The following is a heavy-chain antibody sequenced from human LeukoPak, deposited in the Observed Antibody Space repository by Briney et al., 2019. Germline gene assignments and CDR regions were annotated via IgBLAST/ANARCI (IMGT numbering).Heavy chain of an antibody. J-gene: IGHJ3*02. CDR2: ISYDGSNK. CDR3: ARDHYYDSSGYSPDAFDI. V-gene: IGHV3-30-3*01. CDR1: GFTFSSYA. Sequence: GGSLRLSCAASGFTFSSYAMHWVRQAPGKGLEWVAVISYDGSNKYYADSVKGRFTISRDNSKDTLYLQMNSLRAEDTAVYYCARDHYYDSSGYSPDAFDIWGQGTMVTVSS. D-gene: IGHD3-22*01.